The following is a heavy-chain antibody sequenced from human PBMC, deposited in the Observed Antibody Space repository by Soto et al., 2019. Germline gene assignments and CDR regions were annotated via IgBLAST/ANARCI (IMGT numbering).Heavy chain of an antibody. J-gene: IGHJ3*02. CDR3: ARTSMVRGVTPDAFDI. CDR2: MYNTGST. D-gene: IGHD3-10*01. Sequence: LSLTCTVSGGSISGYYWSWIRQPPGKGLEWIGYMYNTGSTVYNPSFKSRVTISVDTSKNQFSLKLNSVTAADTAVYYCARTSMVRGVTPDAFDIWGQGTMVT. V-gene: IGHV4-59*01. CDR1: GGSISGYY.